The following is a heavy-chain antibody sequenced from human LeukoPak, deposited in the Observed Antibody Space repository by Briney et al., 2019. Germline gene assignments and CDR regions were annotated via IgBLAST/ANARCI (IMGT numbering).Heavy chain of an antibody. J-gene: IGHJ4*02. CDR3: AKDGDSRGYFYFFDY. CDR2: ISFSGGGT. D-gene: IGHD3-22*01. CDR1: GFTFSSYA. V-gene: IGHV3-23*01. Sequence: PGGSLRLSCAASGFTFSSYAMNWVRQAPGKGLEWVSGISFSGGGTYYADSGKGRFTVSRDNSKSPLYLQMNNLRAEDTAVYYCAKDGDSRGYFYFFDYWGQGTLVTVSS.